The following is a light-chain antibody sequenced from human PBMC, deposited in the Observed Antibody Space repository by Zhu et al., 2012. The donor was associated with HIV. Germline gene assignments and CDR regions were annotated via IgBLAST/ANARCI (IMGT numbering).Light chain of an antibody. CDR3: QHYDRYSPT. CDR2: HAS. Sequence: DIQMTLAPSTLSASVGDRVTITCRASQSISTWLAWFQQKPGRAPKLLIYHASILESGVPSRFGGSGSGTEFTLTISSLQPDDSATYFCQHYDRYSPTFGQGTKVEIK. CDR1: QSISTW. V-gene: IGKV1-5*03. J-gene: IGKJ1*01.